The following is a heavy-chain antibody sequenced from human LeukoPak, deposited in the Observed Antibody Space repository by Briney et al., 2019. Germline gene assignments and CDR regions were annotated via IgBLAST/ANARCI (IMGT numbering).Heavy chain of an antibody. CDR2: IYYSGST. Sequence: PSETLSLTCTVSGGSISSSSYYWGWIRQPPGKGLEWIGSIYYSGSTYYNPSLKSRVTISVDTSKNQFSLKLSSVTAADTAVYYCAGDSSGYPWWAFDIWGQGTMVTVSS. CDR3: AGDSSGYPWWAFDI. V-gene: IGHV4-39*01. J-gene: IGHJ3*02. CDR1: GGSISSSSYY. D-gene: IGHD3-22*01.